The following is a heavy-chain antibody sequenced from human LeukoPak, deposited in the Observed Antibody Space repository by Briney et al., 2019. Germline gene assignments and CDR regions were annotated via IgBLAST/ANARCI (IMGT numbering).Heavy chain of an antibody. CDR3: ARHGGETIVAMILHAFDI. D-gene: IGHD5-12*01. Sequence: PSETLSLTCSVSGASISSYSWSWIRQPPGKGLEWIGYMSHSGSTKYNPSLKSRVTISGDRSKNQISLKLTSVTAADTAVYYCARHGGETIVAMILHAFDIWGQGTMVTVSS. CDR1: GASISSYS. J-gene: IGHJ3*02. V-gene: IGHV4-59*08. CDR2: MSHSGST.